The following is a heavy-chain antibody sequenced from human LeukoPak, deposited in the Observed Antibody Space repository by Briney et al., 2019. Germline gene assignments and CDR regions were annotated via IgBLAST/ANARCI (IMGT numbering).Heavy chain of an antibody. CDR1: GFTFSSYA. J-gene: IGHJ6*03. CDR3: AKSYGVSREYYYYMDV. V-gene: IGHV3-23*01. D-gene: IGHD4-17*01. CDR2: ISGSGGST. Sequence: GGSLRLSCAASGFTFSSYAMSWVRQARGKGLEWVSAISGSGGSTYYADSVKGRFTISRDNSKNTLYLQMNSLRAEDTAVYYCAKSYGVSREYYYYMDVWGKGTSVTISS.